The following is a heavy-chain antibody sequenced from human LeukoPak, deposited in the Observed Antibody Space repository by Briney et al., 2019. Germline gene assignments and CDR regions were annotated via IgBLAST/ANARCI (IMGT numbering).Heavy chain of an antibody. J-gene: IGHJ3*02. D-gene: IGHD2-15*01. V-gene: IGHV4-30-4*01. CDR1: GASIRSGDYY. CDR3: ARDCSGGSCYGAFDI. Sequence: SQTLSLTCTVSGASIRSGDYYWSWIRQPPGKGLEWIGYIYDSGSTYYNPSLKSRITISVDTSENRFSLKLSSVTATDTAVYYCARDCSGGSCYGAFDIWGQGTMVAVSS. CDR2: IYDSGST.